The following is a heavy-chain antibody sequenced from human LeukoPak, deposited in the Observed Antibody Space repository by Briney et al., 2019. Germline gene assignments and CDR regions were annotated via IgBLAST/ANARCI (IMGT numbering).Heavy chain of an antibody. D-gene: IGHD1-26*01. CDR1: GFTFDDYP. J-gene: IGHJ4*02. CDR3: AKDLGGRYYDYFDY. CDR2: ISSNSRSI. Sequence: GRSLRLSCAASGFTFDDYPMHWIRQAPGKGPEWGSGISSNSRSIGYADSVKGRFTISRDNAKNSLYLQMNSLRAEDTALYYCAKDLGGRYYDYFDYWGQGTLVTVSS. V-gene: IGHV3-9*01.